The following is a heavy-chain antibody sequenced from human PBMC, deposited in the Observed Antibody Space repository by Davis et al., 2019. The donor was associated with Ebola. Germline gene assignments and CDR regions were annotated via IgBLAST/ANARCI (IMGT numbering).Heavy chain of an antibody. CDR1: GGSISSYY. CDR3: AREGQLGLDY. D-gene: IGHD6-6*01. CDR2: IYYSGST. Sequence: SETLSLTCTVSGGSISSYYWSWIRQPPGKGLEWIGYIYYSGSTNYNPSLKSRVTISVDTSKNQFSLKLSSVTAADTAVYYCAREGQLGLDYWGQGTLVTVSS. V-gene: IGHV4-59*01. J-gene: IGHJ4*02.